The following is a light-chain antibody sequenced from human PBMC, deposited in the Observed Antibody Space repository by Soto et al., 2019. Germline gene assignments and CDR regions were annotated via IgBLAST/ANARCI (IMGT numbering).Light chain of an antibody. CDR3: KHYGRSPM. V-gene: IGKV3-15*01. J-gene: IGKJ1*01. CDR1: QTISGT. CDR2: GAS. Sequence: EIVMARSQATLSVSPWWRAILSCRASQTISGTLAWYQQKPGQAPRLLIHGASTRAPGFPARFSGSGSGTDFTLTISRLEPEDFAVYYCKHYGRSPMFGQGTKVAIK.